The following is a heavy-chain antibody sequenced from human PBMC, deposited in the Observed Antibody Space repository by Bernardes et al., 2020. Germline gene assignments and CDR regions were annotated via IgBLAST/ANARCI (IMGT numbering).Heavy chain of an antibody. Sequence: SVKVSCKASGGTFSSYAISWVRQAPGQGLEWMGGIIPIFGTANYAQKFQGRVTITADESTSTAYMELSSLRSEDTAVYYCAREVDSSGYFDYWGQGTLVTVSS. D-gene: IGHD3-22*01. CDR2: IIPIFGTA. V-gene: IGHV1-69*13. CDR3: AREVDSSGYFDY. J-gene: IGHJ4*02. CDR1: GGTFSSYA.